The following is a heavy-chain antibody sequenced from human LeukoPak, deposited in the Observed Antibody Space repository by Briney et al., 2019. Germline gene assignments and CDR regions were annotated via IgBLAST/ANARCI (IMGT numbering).Heavy chain of an antibody. D-gene: IGHD3-22*01. J-gene: IGHJ4*02. Sequence: SETLSLTCTVSGGSVNSYYWSWIRQPPGKGLEWIGYIYYSGSTNYNPSLKSRVTISLDTSNNQFSLKLSSVTAADTAVYYCARDTSGYRRGSFDYWGQGTLVSVSS. CDR1: GGSVNSYY. CDR3: ARDTSGYRRGSFDY. V-gene: IGHV4-59*02. CDR2: IYYSGST.